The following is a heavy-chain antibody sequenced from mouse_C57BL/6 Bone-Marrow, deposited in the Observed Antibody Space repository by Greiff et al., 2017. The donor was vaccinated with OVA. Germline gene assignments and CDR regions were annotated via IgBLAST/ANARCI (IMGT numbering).Heavy chain of an antibody. Sequence: QVQLKESGPELVKPGASVKISCKASGYAFSSSWMNWVRQRPGKGLEWIGRIYPGDGDTNYNGKFKGKATLTADKSSSTAYMQLSSLTSEDSAVYVCARRGYGYDPFYYYAMDYWGQGTSVTVSS. CDR1: GYAFSSSW. CDR3: ARRGYGYDPFYYYAMDY. CDR2: IYPGDGDT. J-gene: IGHJ4*01. D-gene: IGHD2-2*01. V-gene: IGHV1-82*01.